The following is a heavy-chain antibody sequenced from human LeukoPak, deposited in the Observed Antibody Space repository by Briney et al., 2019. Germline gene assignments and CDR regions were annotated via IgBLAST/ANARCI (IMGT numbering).Heavy chain of an antibody. CDR2: IIPILGIA. Sequence: SVKVSCKASGGTFSSYAISWVRQAPGQGLEWMGRIIPILGIANYAQKFQGRVTITADKSTSTAYMELSSLRSEDTAVYYCARDPPSGITFGGVIVLPDYWGQGTLVTVSS. V-gene: IGHV1-69*04. CDR1: GGTFSSYA. CDR3: ARDPPSGITFGGVIVLPDY. J-gene: IGHJ4*02. D-gene: IGHD3-16*02.